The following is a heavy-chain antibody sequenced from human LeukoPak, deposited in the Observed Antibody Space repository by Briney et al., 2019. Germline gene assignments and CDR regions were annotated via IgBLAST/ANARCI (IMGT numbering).Heavy chain of an antibody. CDR2: IYTSGST. Sequence: SETLSLTCTVSGGSISSYYWSWIRQPAGEGLEWIGRIYTSGSTNYNPSLKSRVTMSVDTSKNQFSLKLSSVTAADTAVYYCARGQGTWSPYNWFDPWGQGTLVTVSS. J-gene: IGHJ5*02. CDR3: ARGQGTWSPYNWFDP. CDR1: GGSISSYY. V-gene: IGHV4-4*07. D-gene: IGHD3-3*01.